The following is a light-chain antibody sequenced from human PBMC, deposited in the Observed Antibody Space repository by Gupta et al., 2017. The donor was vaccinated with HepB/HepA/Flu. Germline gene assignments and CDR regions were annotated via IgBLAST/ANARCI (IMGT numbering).Light chain of an antibody. J-gene: IGKJ5*01. CDR1: QSLLRNGNNF. V-gene: IGKV2-28*01. CDR2: LGS. CDR3: MQGLQSPRT. Sequence: DIMMTQSPLSLPVIPGESASISCRSSQSLLRNGNNFVDWYVQKPGQSPQLLIYLGSNRASGVPDRFSGSESGTDFTLKINRVEAGDVGIYFCMQGLQSPRTFGQGTRLEI.